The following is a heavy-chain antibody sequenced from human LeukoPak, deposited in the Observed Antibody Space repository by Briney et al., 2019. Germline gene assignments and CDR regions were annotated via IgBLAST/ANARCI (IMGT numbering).Heavy chain of an antibody. V-gene: IGHV1-69*01. CDR2: LIPLFGRA. Sequence: SVKVSCKASGGTLRNYAISWVRQAPGQGLEWMGGLIPLFGRAEYAQKFQGRVTITADEPTNTAYMELNFLRSEDSAVYYCASPKENSDYYFDSWGQGTLVAVSA. D-gene: IGHD4-11*01. CDR3: ASPKENSDYYFDS. J-gene: IGHJ4*02. CDR1: GGTLRNYA.